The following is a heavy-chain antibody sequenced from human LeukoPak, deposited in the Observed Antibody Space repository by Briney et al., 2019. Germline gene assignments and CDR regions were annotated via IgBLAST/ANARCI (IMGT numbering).Heavy chain of an antibody. J-gene: IGHJ6*04. V-gene: IGHV3-48*03. CDR3: AELGITMIGGV. CDR2: ISSSGRTI. Sequence: GGALRLSFAASGFTFSSYEMNWVRQAPGKGLEWVAYISSSGRTIYYAESVKGRFTISRDNAKNSLYLQMNSLRAEDTAVYYCAELGITMIGGVWGKGTTVTISS. D-gene: IGHD3-10*02. CDR1: GFTFSSYE.